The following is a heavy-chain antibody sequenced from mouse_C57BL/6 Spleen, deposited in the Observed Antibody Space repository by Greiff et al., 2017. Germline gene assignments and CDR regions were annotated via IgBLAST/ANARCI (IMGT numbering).Heavy chain of an antibody. CDR1: GFTFSSYA. Sequence: EVHLVESGEGLVKPGGSLKLSCAASGFTFSSYAMSWVRQTPEKRLEWVAYISSGGDYIYYADTVKGRFTISRDNARNTLYLQMSSLKSEDTAMYYCTRGYGIYYYAMDYWGQGTSVTVSS. V-gene: IGHV5-9-1*02. CDR2: ISSGGDYI. J-gene: IGHJ4*01. D-gene: IGHD2-1*01. CDR3: TRGYGIYYYAMDY.